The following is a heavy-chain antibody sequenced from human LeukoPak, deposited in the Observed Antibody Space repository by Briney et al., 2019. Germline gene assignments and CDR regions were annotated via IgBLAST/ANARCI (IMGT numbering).Heavy chain of an antibody. CDR3: ARAVGSSESNWFDP. CDR1: GGSISSGSYY. V-gene: IGHV4-61*02. D-gene: IGHD1-26*01. CDR2: IYSSGSA. Sequence: PSQTLSLTCTVSGGSISSGSYYWSWIRQPAGKGLVWIGRIYSSGSANYNPSLKIRVTISVARSAQQFYLRMPSVTAADTAVYYCARAVGSSESNWFDPWGPRTLATVSS. J-gene: IGHJ5*02.